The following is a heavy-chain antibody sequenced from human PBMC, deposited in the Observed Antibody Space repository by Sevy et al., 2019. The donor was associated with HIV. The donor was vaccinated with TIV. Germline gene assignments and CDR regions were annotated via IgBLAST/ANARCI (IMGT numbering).Heavy chain of an antibody. J-gene: IGHJ4*02. CDR2: ISSSRSYT. CDR3: ARFAGPFDY. V-gene: IGHV3-11*06. Sequence: GGSQRLSCAASGFTFSDYYMSWIRQAPGKGLEWVSYISSSRSYTNYADSVKGRFTISRDNAKNSLYLQMNSLRAEDTAVYYCARFAGPFDYWGQGTLVTVSS. D-gene: IGHD6-13*01. CDR1: GFTFSDYY.